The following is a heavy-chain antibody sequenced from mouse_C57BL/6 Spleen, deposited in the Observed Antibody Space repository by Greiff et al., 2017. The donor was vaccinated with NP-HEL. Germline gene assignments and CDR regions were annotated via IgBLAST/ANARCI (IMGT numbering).Heavy chain of an antibody. D-gene: IGHD1-1*01. CDR2: ISYDGSN. CDR1: GYSITSGYY. V-gene: IGHV3-6*01. J-gene: IGHJ4*01. CDR3: ARGGTTVVENYAMDY. Sequence: EVKLMESGPGLVKPSQSLSLTCSVTGYSITSGYYWNWIRQFPGNKLEWMGYISYDGSNNYNPSLKNRISITRDTSKNQFFLKLNSVTTEDTATYYCARGGTTVVENYAMDYWGQGTSVTVSS.